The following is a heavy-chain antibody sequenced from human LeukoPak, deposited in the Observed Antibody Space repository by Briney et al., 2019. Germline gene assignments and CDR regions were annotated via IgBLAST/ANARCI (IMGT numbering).Heavy chain of an antibody. CDR3: ARGAIWFGEPYSFRSHYYYYMDV. CDR2: IYYSGST. J-gene: IGHJ6*03. D-gene: IGHD3-10*01. V-gene: IGHV4-39*07. Sequence: SETLSLTCTVSGGSIRSSSYYWGWIRQPPGKGLEWIGSIYYSGSTYYSPSLKSRVTISVDTSKNHFSLKLSSVTAADTAVYFCARGAIWFGEPYSFRSHYYYYMDVWGKGTTVTISS. CDR1: GGSIRSSSYY.